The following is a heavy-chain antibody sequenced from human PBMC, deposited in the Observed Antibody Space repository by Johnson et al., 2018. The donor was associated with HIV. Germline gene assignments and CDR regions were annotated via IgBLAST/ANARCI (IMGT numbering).Heavy chain of an antibody. J-gene: IGHJ3*02. D-gene: IGHD6-19*01. Sequence: VQLVESGGGLVQPGGSLRLSCAASGFTFSSYWMHWVRQAPGKGLVWVSRINSDGSSTSYADSVKGRFTISRDSAKNSLYLQMNSLRAEDTALYYCARDSSPGYSSGWYDAFDIWGQGTMLTVSS. CDR2: INSDGSST. CDR3: ARDSSPGYSSGWYDAFDI. CDR1: GFTFSSYW. V-gene: IGHV3-74*01.